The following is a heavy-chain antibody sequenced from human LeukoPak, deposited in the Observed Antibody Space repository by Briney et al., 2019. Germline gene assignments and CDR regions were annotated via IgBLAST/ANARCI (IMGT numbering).Heavy chain of an antibody. Sequence: PGGSLRLSCAASGLTFSSFWMSWLRQAPGKGLEWVANIKQDGSEKYYVDSVKGRFTISRDNAKNSLYLQMNSLRAEDTAVYYCARGRKKYYYGSGEEVDYFDYWGQGTLVTVSS. D-gene: IGHD3-10*01. CDR1: GLTFSSFW. V-gene: IGHV3-7*05. CDR2: IKQDGSEK. CDR3: ARGRKKYYYGSGEEVDYFDY. J-gene: IGHJ4*02.